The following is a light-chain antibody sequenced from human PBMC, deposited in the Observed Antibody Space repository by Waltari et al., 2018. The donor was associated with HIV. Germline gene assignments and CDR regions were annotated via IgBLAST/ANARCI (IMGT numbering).Light chain of an antibody. CDR3: CSNAARATYV. J-gene: IGLJ1*01. CDR1: SSDVGGYNY. CDR2: HVT. V-gene: IGLV2-11*01. Sequence: QSALAQPRSVSGSPGQSVPISCTGTSSDVGGYNYVSWFQHHPGKAPKLIIYHVTKRPSGVPDRCSASKSGNTASLTIAGLQAEDEAEYYCCSNAARATYVFGTGTQVTVL.